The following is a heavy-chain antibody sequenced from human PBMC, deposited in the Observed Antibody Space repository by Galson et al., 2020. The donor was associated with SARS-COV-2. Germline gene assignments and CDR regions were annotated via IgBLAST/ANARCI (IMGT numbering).Heavy chain of an antibody. D-gene: IGHD5-18*01. V-gene: IGHV3-23*01. CDR2: ISRSGPGK. CDR1: GFSFKNYD. J-gene: IGHJ4*02. CDR3: AKDPGYSYGTYFDY. Sequence: SCAASGFSFKNYDMSWVRQAPGKGLEWVSSISRSGPGKFYAASVKGRFTISRDNSKNTLSLHMASLRADDTALYYCAKDPGYSYGTYFDYWGRGTLVTVAS.